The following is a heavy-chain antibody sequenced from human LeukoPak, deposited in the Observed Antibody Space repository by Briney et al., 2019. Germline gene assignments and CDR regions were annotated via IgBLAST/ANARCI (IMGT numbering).Heavy chain of an antibody. CDR3: AKDRWATGTTLDY. Sequence: GRSLRLSCAASGFTFSSSGMHWVRQAPGKGLEWVAIILYDGSKKYYGDSVRGRFTISRDNSKNTGYLQMDSLRAEDTAVYYCAKDRWATGTTLDYWGQGTLVTVSS. CDR2: ILYDGSKK. J-gene: IGHJ4*02. V-gene: IGHV3-30*18. CDR1: GFTFSSSG. D-gene: IGHD1-1*01.